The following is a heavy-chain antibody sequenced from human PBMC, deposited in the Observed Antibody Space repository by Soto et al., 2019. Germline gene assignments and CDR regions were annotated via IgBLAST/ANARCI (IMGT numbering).Heavy chain of an antibody. Sequence: ASVKVSCKASGYTFTSYDINWVRLATGQGLERMGWMNPNSGNTGYAQKFQGRVTMTRNTSISTAYMELSSLRSEDTAVYYCATAARGSYYDILTGYYGWFDPWGQGTLVTVSS. CDR1: GYTFTSYD. CDR2: MNPNSGNT. V-gene: IGHV1-8*01. CDR3: ATAARGSYYDILTGYYGWFDP. D-gene: IGHD3-9*01. J-gene: IGHJ5*02.